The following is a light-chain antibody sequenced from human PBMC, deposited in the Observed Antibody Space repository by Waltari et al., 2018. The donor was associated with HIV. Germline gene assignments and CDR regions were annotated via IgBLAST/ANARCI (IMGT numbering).Light chain of an antibody. J-gene: IGKJ4*01. Sequence: DIEMTQSPDSLAVSLGERDTNNCKSSQSVLWSSNNKNYLAWYQQKPGQPPRLLIYWASTRESGVPDRFSGSGSGTDFTLTISSLQTEDVAVYFCQQFYDTPLTFGGGTKVDI. V-gene: IGKV4-1*01. CDR1: QSVLWSSNNKNY. CDR2: WAS. CDR3: QQFYDTPLT.